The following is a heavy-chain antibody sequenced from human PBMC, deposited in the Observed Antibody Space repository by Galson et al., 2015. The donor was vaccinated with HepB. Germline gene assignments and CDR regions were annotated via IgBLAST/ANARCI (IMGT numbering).Heavy chain of an antibody. CDR3: ARGLYHSSSWGNYGMDV. D-gene: IGHD6-13*01. CDR1: GFTFSDYY. V-gene: IGHV3-11*06. CDR2: ISSSSSYT. Sequence: SLRLSCAASGFTFSDYYMSWIRQAPGKGLEWVSYISSSSSYTNYADSVKGRSTISRDNAKNSLYLQMNSLRAEDTAVYYCARGLYHSSSWGNYGMDVWGQGTTVTVSS. J-gene: IGHJ6*02.